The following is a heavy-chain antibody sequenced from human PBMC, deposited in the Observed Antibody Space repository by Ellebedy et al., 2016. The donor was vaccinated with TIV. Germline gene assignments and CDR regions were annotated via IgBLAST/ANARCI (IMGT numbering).Heavy chain of an antibody. CDR3: ARELEENDSRGYYSPFYWYFDL. J-gene: IGHJ2*01. V-gene: IGHV1-69*04. Sequence: AASVKVSCKASGGTFSSYAISWVRQAPGQGLEWMGRIIPILGRTNYAQKFQGRVTITADKSTSTAYMELSSLRSEDTAVYYCARELEENDSRGYYSPFYWYFDLWGRGTLVTVSS. CDR2: IIPILGRT. D-gene: IGHD3-22*01. CDR1: GGTFSSYA.